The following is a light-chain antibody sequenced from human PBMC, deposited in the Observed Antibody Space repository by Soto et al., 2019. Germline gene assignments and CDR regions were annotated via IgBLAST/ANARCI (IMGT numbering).Light chain of an antibody. CDR2: GAS. CDR3: QQYNDWPRRLT. V-gene: IGKV3-15*01. J-gene: IGKJ4*01. Sequence: EIVMTQSPATLSVSPGERATLSCRASQSLSSNLAWYQRKPGQAPRLLIYGASTRATGIPARFSGSGSGTEFTLTISSLQSEDFAVYYCQQYNDWPRRLTFGGGTKVEIK. CDR1: QSLSSN.